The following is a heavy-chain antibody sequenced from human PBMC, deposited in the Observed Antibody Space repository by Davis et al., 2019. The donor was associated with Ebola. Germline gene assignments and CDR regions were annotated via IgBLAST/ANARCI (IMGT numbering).Heavy chain of an antibody. J-gene: IGHJ4*02. V-gene: IGHV1-69*13. CDR2: IIPIFGTA. CDR1: GGTFSSYA. Sequence: SVKVSCKASGGTFSSYAISWVRQAPGQGLEWMGGIIPIFGTANYAQKFQGRVTITADESTSTAYMELSSLRSEDTAVYYCARDDYIWGSYRSHFDYWGQGTLVTVSS. D-gene: IGHD3-16*02. CDR3: ARDDYIWGSYRSHFDY.